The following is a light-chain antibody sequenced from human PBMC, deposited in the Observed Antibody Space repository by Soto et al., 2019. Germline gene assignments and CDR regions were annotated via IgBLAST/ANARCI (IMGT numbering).Light chain of an antibody. V-gene: IGLV1-44*01. J-gene: IGLJ1*01. CDR3: SSYTSSSTYV. CDR2: GND. CDR1: SSNIGNNT. Sequence: QSVLTQPPSASGTPGQRVTISCSGGSSNIGNNTVNWYQQLPGTAPKLLIYGNDQRPSGVPDRFSGSKSGTSASLAISGLQPEDEAGYYCSSYTSSSTYVFGTGTKVTVL.